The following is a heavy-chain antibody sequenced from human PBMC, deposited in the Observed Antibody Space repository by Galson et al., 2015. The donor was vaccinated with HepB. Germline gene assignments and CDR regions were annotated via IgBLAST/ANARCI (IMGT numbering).Heavy chain of an antibody. J-gene: IGHJ3*02. D-gene: IGHD3-16*02. CDR1: GFTFSSYA. V-gene: IGHV3-23*01. Sequence: SLRLSCAASGFTFSSYAMSWVRQAPGKGLEWVSAISGSGGGTYYADSLKGRFTISRDNSKSTLHLQMNSLRDEDTAVYYCVRVSRAGAFDIWGQGTMVTVSS. CDR3: VRVSRAGAFDI. CDR2: ISGSGGGT.